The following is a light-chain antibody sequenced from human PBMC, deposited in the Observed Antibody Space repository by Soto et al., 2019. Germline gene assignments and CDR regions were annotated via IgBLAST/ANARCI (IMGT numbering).Light chain of an antibody. CDR2: GAS. V-gene: IGKV3D-15*01. CDR3: QQYNNWPPIT. CDR1: QSVSSK. Sequence: EIVFTQSPGTLSLSPGETASLSCRASQSVSSKLAWYQQKPCQAPRLLIYGASTRATGIPARFSGSGSGTEFTLSISSLQSEDFAVYYCQQYNNWPPITFGQGTRLEIK. J-gene: IGKJ5*01.